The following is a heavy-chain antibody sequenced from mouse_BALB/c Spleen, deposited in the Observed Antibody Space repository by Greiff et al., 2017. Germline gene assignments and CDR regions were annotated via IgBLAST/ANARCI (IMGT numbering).Heavy chain of an antibody. Sequence: QVQLQQSGAELAKPGASVKMSCKASGYTFTSYWMHWVKQRPGQGLEWIGYINPSTGYTEYNQKFKDKATLTADKSSSTAYMQLSSLTSEDSAVYYCARGGGSLYFDYWGQGTTLTVSS. CDR2: INPSTGYT. CDR1: GYTFTSYW. J-gene: IGHJ2*01. V-gene: IGHV1-7*01. CDR3: ARGGGSLYFDY.